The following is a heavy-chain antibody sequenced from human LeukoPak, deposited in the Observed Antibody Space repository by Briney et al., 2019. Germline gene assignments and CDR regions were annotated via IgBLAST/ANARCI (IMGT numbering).Heavy chain of an antibody. CDR2: IYYSGST. J-gene: IGHJ5*02. Sequence: SETLSLTCTASGGSISSSSYYWGWIRQPPGKGLEWIGSIYYSGSTYYNPSLESRVTISVDTSKNQFSLKLSSVTAADTAVYYCARHGAVAGTRAWFDPWGQGTLVTVSS. D-gene: IGHD6-19*01. V-gene: IGHV4-39*01. CDR3: ARHGAVAGTRAWFDP. CDR1: GGSISSSSYY.